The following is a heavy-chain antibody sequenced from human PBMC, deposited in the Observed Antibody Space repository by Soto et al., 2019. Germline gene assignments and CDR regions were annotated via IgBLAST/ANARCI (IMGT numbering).Heavy chain of an antibody. V-gene: IGHV3-23*01. D-gene: IGHD1-26*01. CDR3: ANSQSYILRFFDY. Sequence: GGSLRLSCAASGFTFSSYAMSWVRQAPGKGLEWVSAISGSGGSTYYADSVKGRFTISRDNSKNTLYLQMNSLRAEDTAVYYCANSQSYILRFFDYWGQGTLVTVSS. J-gene: IGHJ4*02. CDR2: ISGSGGST. CDR1: GFTFSSYA.